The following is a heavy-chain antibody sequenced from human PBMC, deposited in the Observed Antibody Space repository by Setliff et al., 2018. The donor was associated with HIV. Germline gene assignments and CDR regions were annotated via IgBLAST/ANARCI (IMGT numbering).Heavy chain of an antibody. V-gene: IGHV3-7*01. CDR3: ASDVSWRVSTYIDY. D-gene: IGHD3-3*01. CDR1: GFTFSFYW. J-gene: IGHJ4*01. CDR2: LKPEGSEK. Sequence: GGSLRLSCAASGFTFSFYWLTWVRQAPGKGLEWVANLKPEGSEKYYMDSVTGRVIISRDNTESSLFLQMNSLTAEDTAVYYCASDVSWRVSTYIDYWGQGALVTVSS.